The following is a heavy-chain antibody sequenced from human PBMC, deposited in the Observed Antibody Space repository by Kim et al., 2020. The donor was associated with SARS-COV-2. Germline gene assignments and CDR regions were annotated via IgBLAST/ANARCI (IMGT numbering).Heavy chain of an antibody. D-gene: IGHD2-2*01. J-gene: IGHJ5*02. V-gene: IGHV1-24*01. CDR3: ATSCSSISCHWFDP. Sequence: APKFKGRVTMTEETSTDTAYMELSSLRSEDTAVYYCATSCSSISCHWFDPWGQGTLVTVSS.